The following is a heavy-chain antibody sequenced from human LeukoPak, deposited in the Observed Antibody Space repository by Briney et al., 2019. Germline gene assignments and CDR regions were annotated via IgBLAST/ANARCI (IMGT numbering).Heavy chain of an antibody. Sequence: SETLSLTCAVYGGSFSGYYWSWIRQPPGKGLEWIGEINHSGSTNYNPSLKSRVTISVDTSKNQFSLKLSSVTAADTAVYYCARGPAYYDFWSGYSPLEDYYYGMDVWGQGTTVTVSS. J-gene: IGHJ6*02. CDR3: ARGPAYYDFWSGYSPLEDYYYGMDV. CDR1: GGSFSGYY. V-gene: IGHV4-34*01. CDR2: INHSGST. D-gene: IGHD3-3*01.